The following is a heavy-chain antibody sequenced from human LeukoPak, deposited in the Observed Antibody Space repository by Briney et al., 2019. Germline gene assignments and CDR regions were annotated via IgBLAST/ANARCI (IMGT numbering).Heavy chain of an antibody. CDR2: IKQDGREK. D-gene: IGHD2-15*01. CDR3: ARARRYLGYCSGGSCYGYFDY. V-gene: IGHV3-7*01. Sequence: GGSLRLSCAASGFTFSSYWMSWVRQAPGKGLEWVPNIKQDGREKYYVDSVKGRFTISRDNAKNSLYLQMNSLRAEDTAVYYCARARRYLGYCSGGSCYGYFDYWGRGTLVTVSS. CDR1: GFTFSSYW. J-gene: IGHJ4*02.